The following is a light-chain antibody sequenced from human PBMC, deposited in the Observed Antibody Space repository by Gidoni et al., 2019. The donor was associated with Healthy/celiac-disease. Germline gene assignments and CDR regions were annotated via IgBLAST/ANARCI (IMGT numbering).Light chain of an antibody. CDR3: QQRSNWPPWT. CDR1: QSVSSY. CDR2: DAS. J-gene: IGKJ1*01. Sequence: VLTQSPATLSLSPGERATLSCRASQSVSSYLAWYQQKPGQAPRLLIYDASNRATGIPARFSGSGAGTDVTLTISSLEPEDCAVYYCQQRSNWPPWTFGQGTKVEIK. V-gene: IGKV3-11*01.